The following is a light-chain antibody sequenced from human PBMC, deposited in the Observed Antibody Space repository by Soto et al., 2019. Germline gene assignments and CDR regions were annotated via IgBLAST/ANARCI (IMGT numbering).Light chain of an antibody. CDR3: QQLNSYPRFT. J-gene: IGKJ4*01. Sequence: DIQLTQSPSFLSASVGDRVTITCRASQGISSYLAWYQQKPGKDPKLLIYAASTLQSGVPSRFSGSGSGTEFTLTISSLQPEEFATYDCQQLNSYPRFTFGGGTKVEIK. CDR2: AAS. CDR1: QGISSY. V-gene: IGKV1-9*01.